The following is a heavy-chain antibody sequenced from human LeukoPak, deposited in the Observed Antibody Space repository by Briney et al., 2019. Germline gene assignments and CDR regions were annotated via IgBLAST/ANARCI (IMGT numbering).Heavy chain of an antibody. V-gene: IGHV4-38-2*01. J-gene: IGHJ3*02. CDR3: ARWLGNGFDI. D-gene: IGHD6-19*01. CDR1: GYPVSSNPY. Sequence: SETLSLTCVVSGYPVSSNPYWAWIRQSPGKGLEWIGSIHHGGNAYYNPSLMSRVSMSLDTSKNQCSLNLNSVTAADTAVFYCARWLGNGFDIWGQGTMVTVSS. CDR2: IHHGGNA.